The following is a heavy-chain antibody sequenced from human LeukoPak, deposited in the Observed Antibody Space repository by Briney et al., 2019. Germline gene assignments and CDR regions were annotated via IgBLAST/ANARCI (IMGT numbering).Heavy chain of an antibody. Sequence: GGSLRLSCAASGFTFDDYAMHWVRQAPGKGLEWVSGISWNSGSIGYADSVKGRFTISRDNAKNSLYLQMNSLRAEDTALYYCAKDIAAAGTYYFGYWGQGTLVTVSS. J-gene: IGHJ4*02. CDR3: AKDIAAAGTYYFGY. V-gene: IGHV3-9*01. CDR1: GFTFDDYA. CDR2: ISWNSGSI. D-gene: IGHD6-13*01.